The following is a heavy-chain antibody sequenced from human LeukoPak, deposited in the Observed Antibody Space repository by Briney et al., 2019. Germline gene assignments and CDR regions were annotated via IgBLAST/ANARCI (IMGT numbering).Heavy chain of an antibody. D-gene: IGHD3-10*01. CDR3: ARDPAGVYGSGSRDDAFDI. Sequence: GGSLRLSCAASGFTFSSYWMSWVRQAPGKGLEWVANIKQDGSEKYYVDSVKGRFTISRDNAKNSLYLQMNSLRAEDTAVYYCARDPAGVYGSGSRDDAFDIWGQGTMVTVSS. CDR1: GFTFSSYW. CDR2: IKQDGSEK. J-gene: IGHJ3*02. V-gene: IGHV3-7*01.